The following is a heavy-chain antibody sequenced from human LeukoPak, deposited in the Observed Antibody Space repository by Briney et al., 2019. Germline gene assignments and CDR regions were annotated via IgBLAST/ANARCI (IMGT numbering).Heavy chain of an antibody. Sequence: GESLKISCKASGYGFTSYWIGWVRQMPGKGLEWMGIIDLSDSETRYTPSFQGQVTISVDKSLTTADLQWNSLKASDTAMYYCARQTAMGRSGDYWGQGTLVTVSS. CDR1: GYGFTSYW. V-gene: IGHV5-51*01. CDR2: IDLSDSET. D-gene: IGHD5-18*01. J-gene: IGHJ4*02. CDR3: ARQTAMGRSGDY.